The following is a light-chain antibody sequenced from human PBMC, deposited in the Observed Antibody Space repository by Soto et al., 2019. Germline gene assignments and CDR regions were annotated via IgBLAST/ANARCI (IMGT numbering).Light chain of an antibody. V-gene: IGKV3-11*01. CDR2: DAS. Sequence: EMVWTQSPATRSLSPGERATLSCRASQSVSKYLAGYQQKPGQAPRLLIHDASNRATGIPARFSGSGSGTHFALTISSLEPEDFGVYYCQQSSNWPKIPFGGWTKVESK. CDR1: QSVSKY. J-gene: IGKJ4*01. CDR3: QQSSNWPKIP.